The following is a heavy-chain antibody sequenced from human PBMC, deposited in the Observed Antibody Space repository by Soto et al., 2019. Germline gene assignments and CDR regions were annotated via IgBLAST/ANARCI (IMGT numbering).Heavy chain of an antibody. CDR2: ISYDGSNK. D-gene: IGHD3-22*01. V-gene: IGHV3-30-3*01. CDR1: GFTFSSYA. Sequence: PGGSLRISCAASGFTFSSYAMHWVRQAPGKGLEWVAVISYDGSNKYYADSVKGRFTISRDNSKNTLYLQMNSLRAEDTAVYYCAREMGYYDSSGPGDYWGQGTLVTVSS. J-gene: IGHJ4*02. CDR3: AREMGYYDSSGPGDY.